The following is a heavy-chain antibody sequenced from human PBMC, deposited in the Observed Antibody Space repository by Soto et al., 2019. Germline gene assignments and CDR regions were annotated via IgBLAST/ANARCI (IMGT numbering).Heavy chain of an antibody. J-gene: IGHJ6*03. V-gene: IGHV1-2*04. Sequence: GASVKVSCKASGYTFTGYYMHWVRQAPGQGLEWMGWINPNSGGTNYAQKFQDWVTMTRDMSISTAYMELNRLRSDDTAVYYCAARGSRDYYMDVWGKGATVTVSS. D-gene: IGHD2-2*01. CDR2: INPNSGGT. CDR1: GYTFTGYY. CDR3: AARGSRDYYMDV.